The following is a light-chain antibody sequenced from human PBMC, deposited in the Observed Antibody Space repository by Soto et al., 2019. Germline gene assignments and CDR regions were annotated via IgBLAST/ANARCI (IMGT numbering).Light chain of an antibody. Sequence: DIQMTQSPSTLSASIGDRITISCRASQNIDTWLAWYQQRPGEAPKLLIYTASNLENGVPSRFSGSGSGTAFTLTISSLQPEGFATYYCQQYSDSSRSFGQGTQVE. CDR3: QQYSDSSRS. J-gene: IGKJ1*01. V-gene: IGKV1-5*03. CDR2: TAS. CDR1: QNIDTW.